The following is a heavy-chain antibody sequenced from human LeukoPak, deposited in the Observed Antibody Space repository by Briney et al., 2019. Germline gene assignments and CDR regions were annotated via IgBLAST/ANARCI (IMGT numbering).Heavy chain of an antibody. V-gene: IGHV1-2*02. CDR1: GYTFTGYY. Sequence: ASVKVSCKASGYTFTGYYMHWVRQAPGQGLEWMGWINPNSGGTNYAQKFQGRVTMTRVTSISTAYMELSRLRSDDTAVYYCASPVVVMDAFDIWGQGTMVTVSS. CDR3: ASPVVVMDAFDI. D-gene: IGHD2-21*01. J-gene: IGHJ3*02. CDR2: INPNSGGT.